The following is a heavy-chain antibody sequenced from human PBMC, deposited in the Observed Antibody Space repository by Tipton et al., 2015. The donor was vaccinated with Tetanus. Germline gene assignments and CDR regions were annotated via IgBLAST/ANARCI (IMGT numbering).Heavy chain of an antibody. CDR1: GGSIISADHY. CDR3: ARDQTKDGAFLFGF. V-gene: IGHV4-30-4*01. D-gene: IGHD2/OR15-2a*01. CDR2: IYYSGTT. Sequence: LRLSCTVSGGSIISADHYWSWIRQPPGKGLEWIGYIYYSGTTYYSPSLKSRVTISVDASNNHFSLKLSSVTAADTAVYFCARDQTKDGAFLFGFWGQGSRLTVSS. J-gene: IGHJ4*02.